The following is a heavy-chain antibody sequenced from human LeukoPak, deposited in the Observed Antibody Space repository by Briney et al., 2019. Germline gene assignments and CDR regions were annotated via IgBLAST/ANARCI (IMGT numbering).Heavy chain of an antibody. CDR3: AKEGPISGYSLYYFDY. Sequence: GGSLRLSCAASGFTFSSYALSWVRQAPGKGLEWVSAISGSGDSTSYVGSVKGRFTISRDNSKNTLYLQMNSLRAEDTAVYYCAKEGPISGYSLYYFDYWGQGTLVTVSS. V-gene: IGHV3-23*01. CDR2: ISGSGDST. CDR1: GFTFSSYA. J-gene: IGHJ4*02. D-gene: IGHD3-22*01.